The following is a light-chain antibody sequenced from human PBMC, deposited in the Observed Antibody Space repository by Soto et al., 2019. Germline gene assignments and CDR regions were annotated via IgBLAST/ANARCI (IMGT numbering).Light chain of an antibody. CDR3: SSYTSSSTLYV. J-gene: IGLJ1*01. CDR2: DVS. CDR1: SSDAGGYNY. Sequence: QSVLTQPASVSGSPGQSITVSCTGTSSDAGGYNYVSWYQQHPGKAPKLVIYDVSNRPSGVSNRFSGSKSGNTASLTISGLQAEDEADYYCSSYTSSSTLYVFGTGTKVTVL. V-gene: IGLV2-14*01.